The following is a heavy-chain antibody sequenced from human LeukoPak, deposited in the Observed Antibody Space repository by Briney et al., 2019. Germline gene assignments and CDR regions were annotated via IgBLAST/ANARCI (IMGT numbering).Heavy chain of an antibody. CDR3: ASLAVAGTKSPYYFDY. CDR1: GYTFTSNC. J-gene: IGHJ4*02. D-gene: IGHD6-19*01. Sequence: VASVKNSCKASGYTFTSNCISWLRQALGQGLEWMGWIIAYNGNTNYSQKLQGRVTMTTDTSTSTAYMELSSLRSDDTAVYYCASLAVAGTKSPYYFDYWGQGTLVTVSS. V-gene: IGHV1-18*01. CDR2: IIAYNGNT.